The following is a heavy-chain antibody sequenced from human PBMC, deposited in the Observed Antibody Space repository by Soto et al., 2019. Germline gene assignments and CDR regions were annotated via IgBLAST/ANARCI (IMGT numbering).Heavy chain of an antibody. CDR3: AHTGHLVDASDF. D-gene: IGHD1-1*01. CDR1: GFSLNSDEVG. J-gene: IGHJ3*01. CDR2: LYGNGDT. Sequence: QITLKESAPTLVKPTETLTLTCAFSGFSLNSDEVGVGWIRQPPGKALECLALLYGNGDTRFSPSLKSRLTITKDTSANLVVLSLANVDPVDTATYYCAHTGHLVDASDFWGQGTLVTVSS. V-gene: IGHV2-5*01.